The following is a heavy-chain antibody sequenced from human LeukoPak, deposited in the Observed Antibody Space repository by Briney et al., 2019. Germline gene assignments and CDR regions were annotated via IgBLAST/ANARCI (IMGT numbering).Heavy chain of an antibody. Sequence: KAGGSLRLSCAASGFTFSSYSMNWVRQAPGKGLEWVSSISSSSSYIYYADSVKGRFTISRDNAKNSLYLQMNSLKAEDTAVYYCARDRYSSSWNWFDPWGQGTLVTVSS. CDR1: GFTFSSYS. V-gene: IGHV3-21*01. CDR3: ARDRYSSSWNWFDP. J-gene: IGHJ5*02. CDR2: ISSSSSYI. D-gene: IGHD6-13*01.